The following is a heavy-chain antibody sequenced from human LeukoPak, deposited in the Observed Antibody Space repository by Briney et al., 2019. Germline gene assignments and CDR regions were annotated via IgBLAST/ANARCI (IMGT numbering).Heavy chain of an antibody. D-gene: IGHD5-24*01. Sequence: GGSLRLTCAASGFTFSSYGMHWVRQAPGKGLEWVAVISYDGSNKYYADSVKGRFTISRDNSMNTLYLQMNSLRDEDTAVYYCAQAWRWLQLNYWGQGTLVTVSS. V-gene: IGHV3-30*18. J-gene: IGHJ4*02. CDR1: GFTFSSYG. CDR3: AQAWRWLQLNY. CDR2: ISYDGSNK.